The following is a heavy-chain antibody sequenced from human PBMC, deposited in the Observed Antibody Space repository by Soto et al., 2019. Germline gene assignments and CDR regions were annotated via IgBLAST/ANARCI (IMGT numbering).Heavy chain of an antibody. CDR2: IYYSGST. J-gene: IGHJ6*02. CDR3: AYSGSYLDYYYYGMDV. CDR1: GGSISSYY. V-gene: IGHV4-59*01. Sequence: TLSLTCTVSGGSISSYYWSWIRQPPGKGLEWIGYIYYSGSTNYNPSLKSRVTISVDTSKNQFSLKLSSVTAADTAVYYCAYSGSYLDYYYYGMDVWGQGTTVTVS. D-gene: IGHD1-26*01.